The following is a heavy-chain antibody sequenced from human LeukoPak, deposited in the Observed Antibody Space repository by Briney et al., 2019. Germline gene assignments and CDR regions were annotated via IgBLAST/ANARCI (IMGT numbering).Heavy chain of an antibody. CDR3: ASSITMVRGVITDAFDI. CDR2: IYPGDSDT. D-gene: IGHD3-10*01. CDR1: GYSFTSYW. Sequence: GESLKISCKGSGYSFTSYWIGWVRQMPGKGLEWMGIIYPGDSDTRYSPSFQGQVTISADKSISTAYLQWSSLKASDTATYYCASSITMVRGVITDAFDIWGQGTMVTVSS. V-gene: IGHV5-51*01. J-gene: IGHJ3*02.